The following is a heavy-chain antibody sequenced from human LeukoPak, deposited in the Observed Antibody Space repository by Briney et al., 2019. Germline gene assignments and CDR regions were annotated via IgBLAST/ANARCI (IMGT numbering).Heavy chain of an antibody. J-gene: IGHJ6*03. CDR2: IWYDESNK. CDR3: AKRWSYCSTTSCFFNYYYYYMDV. D-gene: IGHD2-2*01. V-gene: IGHV3-33*06. CDR1: GFTFSSYG. Sequence: GGSLRLSCAASGFTFSSYGMHWVRQAPGKGLEWVAVIWYDESNKYYADSVKGRFTISRDNSKSTLYLQMNNLRAEDTAVYYCAKRWSYCSTTSCFFNYYYYYMDVWGKGTTVTVSS.